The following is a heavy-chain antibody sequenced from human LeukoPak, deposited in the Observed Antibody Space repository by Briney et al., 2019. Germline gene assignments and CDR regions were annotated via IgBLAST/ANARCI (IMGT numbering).Heavy chain of an antibody. CDR3: ARGGEGTGRGTRPHTYWYFDL. Sequence: QPSETLSLTCAVSGGPISSGGDSWRWIRQPPGKGLEWIGCMYRSGSTYYNPSLQSRVTISVDTSKNHYSLKLSSVTAADTAVYYCARGGEGTGRGTRPHTYWYFDLWGRGTLLTLSS. CDR2: MYRSGST. D-gene: IGHD1-1*01. V-gene: IGHV4-30-2*01. J-gene: IGHJ2*01. CDR1: GGPISSGGDS.